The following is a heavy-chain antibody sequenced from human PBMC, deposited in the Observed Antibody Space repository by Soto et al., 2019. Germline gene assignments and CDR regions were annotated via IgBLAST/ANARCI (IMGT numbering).Heavy chain of an antibody. D-gene: IGHD5-18*01. CDR3: ARDRLMATAGTARHYFGLDV. CDR1: GGSIRSGGYY. V-gene: IGHV4-31*03. J-gene: IGHJ6*02. Sequence: SETLSLTCTVSGGSIRSGGYYWSWVRQNPRRGLEWIGNIYYSGNSYYNPSLKSRLTISVDTSKNQFSLNLSSVTAADTAVYYCARDRLMATAGTARHYFGLDVWGQGTTVTVSS. CDR2: IYYSGNS.